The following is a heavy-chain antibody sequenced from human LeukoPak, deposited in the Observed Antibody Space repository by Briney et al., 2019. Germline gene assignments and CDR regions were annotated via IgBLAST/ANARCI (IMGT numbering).Heavy chain of an antibody. CDR3: ASLWPYQLSAFDI. J-gene: IGHJ3*02. CDR1: GGSFSGYY. Sequence: PSETLSLTCAVYGGSFSGYYWSWIRQPPGKGREWIGEINHSGSTNYNPSLKSRVTISVDTSKNQFSLKLSSVTAADTAVYYCASLWPYQLSAFDIWGQGTMVTVSS. CDR2: INHSGST. D-gene: IGHD2-2*01. V-gene: IGHV4-34*01.